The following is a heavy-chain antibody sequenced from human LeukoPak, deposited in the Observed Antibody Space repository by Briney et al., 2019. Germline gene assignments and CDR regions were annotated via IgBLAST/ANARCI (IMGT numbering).Heavy chain of an antibody. CDR2: IHYSGGT. V-gene: IGHV4-59*01. J-gene: IGHJ1*01. CDR1: GGSFTGYY. CDR3: ASHTSSSPPRAEYFQH. D-gene: IGHD6-6*01. Sequence: SETLSLSCVMYGGSFTGYYWSWIRQPPGKGLEWIGHIHYSGGTKYNASLESRVTISVDTSKNQFSLEQSSVTAADTAVYYCASHTSSSPPRAEYFQHWGQGTLVTVSS.